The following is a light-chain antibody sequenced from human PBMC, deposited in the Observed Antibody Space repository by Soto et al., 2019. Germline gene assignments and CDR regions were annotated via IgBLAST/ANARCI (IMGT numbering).Light chain of an antibody. CDR3: SAWDDSLNGVM. J-gene: IGLJ3*02. CDR2: SDD. V-gene: IGLV1-44*01. Sequence: QSVLTQPPSASGTPGQRVTISCSGSFSNIGDNTVNWYQQVPGTAPKLLIYSDDQRPSGVPDRFSGSKSGTSASLAISGLQSEDEADYYCSAWDDSLNGVMFGGGTKLTV. CDR1: FSNIGDNT.